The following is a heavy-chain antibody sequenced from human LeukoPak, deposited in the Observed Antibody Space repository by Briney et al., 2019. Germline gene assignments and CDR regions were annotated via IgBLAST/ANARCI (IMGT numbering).Heavy chain of an antibody. V-gene: IGHV3-30-3*01. D-gene: IGHD1-26*01. CDR1: GFTLSSYA. CDR3: ARWDKTILDAFDI. Sequence: GGSLRLSCAASGFTLSSYAMHWVRQAPGKGLEWVAVISYDGSNKYYADSVKGRFTISRDNSKNTLYLQMNSLRAEDTAVYYCARWDKTILDAFDIWGQGTMVTVSS. CDR2: ISYDGSNK. J-gene: IGHJ3*02.